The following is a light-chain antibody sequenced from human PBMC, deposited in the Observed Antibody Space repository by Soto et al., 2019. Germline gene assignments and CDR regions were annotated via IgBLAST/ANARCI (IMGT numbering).Light chain of an antibody. V-gene: IGKV2-28*01. Sequence: EIVVIQSPLSLSVTPGEPASISCRSSQNLLHIDGYNYLDWSMQKPGQSPQLLIFLGSYRASGVPDRLSDSGSGTDFTLRISRVEAEDVGVDDCMQAIYTRPFGPGTKVDIK. CDR1: QNLLHIDGYNY. CDR2: LGS. J-gene: IGKJ1*01. CDR3: MQAIYTRP.